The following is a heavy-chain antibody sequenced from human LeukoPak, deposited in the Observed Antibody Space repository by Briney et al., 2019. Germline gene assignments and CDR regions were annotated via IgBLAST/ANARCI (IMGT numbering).Heavy chain of an antibody. CDR2: ISSSGSTI. CDR1: GFTFSSYA. Sequence: PGASLRLSCAASGFTFSSYAMSWVRQAPGKGLEWVSFISSSGSTIYYADSVKGRFTISRDNAKNSLYLQMNSLRAEDTAVYYCAKDLYGSGSYYYGMDVWGQGTTVTVSS. D-gene: IGHD3-10*01. J-gene: IGHJ6*02. V-gene: IGHV3-48*04. CDR3: AKDLYGSGSYYYGMDV.